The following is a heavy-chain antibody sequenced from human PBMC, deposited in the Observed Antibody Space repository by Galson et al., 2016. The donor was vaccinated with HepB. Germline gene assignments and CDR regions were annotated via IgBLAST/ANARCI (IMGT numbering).Heavy chain of an antibody. CDR2: ISGSSYNT. J-gene: IGHJ4*02. CDR3: AKGRWDFDS. V-gene: IGHV3-23*01. Sequence: SLRLSCAASGFTFSSYAMSWVRQAPGKGLEWVSTISGSSYNTYYADSVKGRFTISRDNSKNTLYLQMHSLRGEDTAVYYCAKGRWDFDSWGQGTLVTVSS. CDR1: GFTFSSYA. D-gene: IGHD5-24*01.